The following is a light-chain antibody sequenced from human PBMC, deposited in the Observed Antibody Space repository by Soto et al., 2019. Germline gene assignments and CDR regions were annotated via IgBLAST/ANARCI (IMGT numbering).Light chain of an antibody. J-gene: IGKJ4*01. CDR2: WAS. Sequence: DIVMTQSPDSLAVSLGERATINCKSSQSVLYSSNNENYLAWFRQKPGQPPKLLIYWASTRDSGVPDRFSCSGSGTDFTLTISSLQAEDVGVYYCQQYYSTPFTFGGGTKVEIK. CDR3: QQYYSTPFT. CDR1: QSVLYSSNNENY. V-gene: IGKV4-1*01.